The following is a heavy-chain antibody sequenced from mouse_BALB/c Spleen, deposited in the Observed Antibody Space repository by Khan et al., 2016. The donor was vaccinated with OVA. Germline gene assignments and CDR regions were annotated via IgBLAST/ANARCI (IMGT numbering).Heavy chain of an antibody. D-gene: IGHD2-9*01. V-gene: IGHV9-4*02. Sequence: QIQLVQSGPELKKPGETVRISCKASGYTFTTAGIQWVQKMPGKGLKWIGWINTYSGVPKYAEDFKGRFAFSLEISVNTAYLQITNLNNEDTATYFCARGGAAYYGNDGGAMEYWGQGTSVTVSS. CDR1: GYTFTTAG. J-gene: IGHJ4*01. CDR3: ARGGAAYYGNDGGAMEY. CDR2: INTYSGVP.